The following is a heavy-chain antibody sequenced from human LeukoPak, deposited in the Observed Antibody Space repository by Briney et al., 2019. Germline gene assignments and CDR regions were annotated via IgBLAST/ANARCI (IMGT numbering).Heavy chain of an antibody. V-gene: IGHV3-30-3*01. CDR1: GFTFSSFV. D-gene: IGHD3-22*01. Sequence: GGSLRHPYAACGFTFSSFVMHCVRQAPGKGLEWVAVISYDGSNKYYADSVKGRFTISRDNSKNTPYLQMNCLRAEDTAVYYCARAYYCASRGYYGDVDYWGQGTLVTVSS. CDR2: ISYDGSNK. CDR3: ARAYYCASRGYYGDVDY. J-gene: IGHJ4*02.